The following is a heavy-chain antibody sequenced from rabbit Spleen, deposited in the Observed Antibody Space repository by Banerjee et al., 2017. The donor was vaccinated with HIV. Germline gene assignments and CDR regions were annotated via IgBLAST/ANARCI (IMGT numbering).Heavy chain of an antibody. J-gene: IGHJ6*01. CDR1: GFSFNSGYD. CDR2: AYAGSSGST. V-gene: IGHV1S45*01. CDR3: ARDAGTSFSTYGMDL. D-gene: IGHD8-1*01. Sequence: QEQLEESGGDLVKPEGSLTLTCKASGFSFNSGYDMCWVRQAPGKGLEWVACAYAGSSGSTYSATWAKGRFTISKSSSTTVTLQMTGLTAADTATYFCARDAGTSFSTYGMDLWGPGTLVTVS.